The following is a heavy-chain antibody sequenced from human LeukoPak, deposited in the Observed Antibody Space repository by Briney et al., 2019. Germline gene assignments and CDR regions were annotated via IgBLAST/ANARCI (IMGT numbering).Heavy chain of an antibody. J-gene: IGHJ4*02. D-gene: IGHD6-19*01. Sequence: PGGSLRLSCAASGFTFSSYWMHWVRQSPGKGLVWVSRIKTDGSDTYHADSVRGRFTISRDNTKNTLYLQMNSLRAEDTAVYYCARGHSSGWYYFDYWGQGTLVTVSS. CDR1: GFTFSSYW. CDR3: ARGHSSGWYYFDY. V-gene: IGHV3-74*01. CDR2: IKTDGSDT.